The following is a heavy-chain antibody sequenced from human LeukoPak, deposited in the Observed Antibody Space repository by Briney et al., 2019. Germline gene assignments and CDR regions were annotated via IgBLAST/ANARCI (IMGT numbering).Heavy chain of an antibody. CDR1: GYTFSSYD. J-gene: IGHJ4*02. CDR3: ARGPYYGYVWGGYRYFDY. V-gene: IGHV1-8*01. CDR2: MNPNSGDT. Sequence: ASVRVSCKASGYTFSSYDISWVRQAAGQGLEWMGWMNPNSGDTGYAQKFQGRVTMTRDTSISTVYMELSSLRSEDTAVYYCARGPYYGYVWGGYRYFDYWGGGTLVSVCS. D-gene: IGHD3-16*02.